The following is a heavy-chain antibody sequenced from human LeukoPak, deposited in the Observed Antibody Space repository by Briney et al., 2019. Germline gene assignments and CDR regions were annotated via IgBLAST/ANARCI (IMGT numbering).Heavy chain of an antibody. Sequence: PGGSLRLSYAASGFTFSSYSLNWVRQAPGKGLEWVSYITSSSSSIYYADSVKGRFTISRDNAKNSLYLQMNSLRAEDTAMYYCARDYCSGGRCYSVDYWGQGTLVTVSS. J-gene: IGHJ4*02. D-gene: IGHD2-15*01. CDR1: GFTFSSYS. CDR3: ARDYCSGGRCYSVDY. CDR2: ITSSSSSI. V-gene: IGHV3-48*04.